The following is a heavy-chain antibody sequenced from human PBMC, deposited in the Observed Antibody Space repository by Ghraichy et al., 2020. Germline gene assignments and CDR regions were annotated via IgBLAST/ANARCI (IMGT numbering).Heavy chain of an antibody. Sequence: GGSLRLSCAASGFTFNNYAMNWVRQAPGKGLEWVSGISGSGSGTYYADSVKGRFTISRDNSKNTLYLQMNSLRAEDTAVYYCAKKMPGAVAGTPYFDYWGQGTLVTVSS. CDR3: AKKMPGAVAGTPYFDY. J-gene: IGHJ4*02. V-gene: IGHV3-23*01. D-gene: IGHD6-19*01. CDR2: ISGSGSGT. CDR1: GFTFNNYA.